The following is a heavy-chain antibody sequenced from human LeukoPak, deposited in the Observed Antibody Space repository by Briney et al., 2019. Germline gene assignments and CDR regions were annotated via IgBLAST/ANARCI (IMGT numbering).Heavy chain of an antibody. CDR1: EFTFSSYN. Sequence: GSLRLSCAASEFTFSSYNMNWVRQAPGKGLEWIGEINHSGSTNYNPSLKSRVNISLDKSKNHSSLRVNSVVAADTAIYYCARAPDTAIPYYYMDVWGKGTTVTVSS. V-gene: IGHV4-34*01. CDR2: INHSGST. D-gene: IGHD5-18*01. CDR3: ARAPDTAIPYYYMDV. J-gene: IGHJ6*03.